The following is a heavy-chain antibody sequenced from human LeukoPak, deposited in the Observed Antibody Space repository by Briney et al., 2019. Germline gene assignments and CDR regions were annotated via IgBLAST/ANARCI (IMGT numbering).Heavy chain of an antibody. Sequence: SQTLSLTCTVSGGSISSGSYYWSWIRQPAGKGLEWIGRIYTSRSTNYNPSLKSRVTITVDTSKNQFSLKLTSVTAADTAVYYCARNDWSPTRGYFDYWGQGTLVTVSS. CDR2: IYTSRST. J-gene: IGHJ4*02. V-gene: IGHV4-61*02. D-gene: IGHD1-1*01. CDR1: GGSISSGSYY. CDR3: ARNDWSPTRGYFDY.